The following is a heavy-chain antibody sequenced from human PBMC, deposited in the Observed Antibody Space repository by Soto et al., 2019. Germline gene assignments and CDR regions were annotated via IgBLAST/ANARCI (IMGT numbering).Heavy chain of an antibody. D-gene: IGHD3-22*01. J-gene: IGHJ4*02. Sequence: PGGSLRLSCEASGFTFSSNAMNWVRQAPGKGLEWVSTISGGGGSTYYTDSVKDRFTISRDNSKNTLYLQMNSLRAEDTAVYYCAKDSAGGYYYDIGYFDYWGQGTLVTVSS. CDR1: GFTFSSNA. V-gene: IGHV3-23*01. CDR3: AKDSAGGYYYDIGYFDY. CDR2: ISGGGGST.